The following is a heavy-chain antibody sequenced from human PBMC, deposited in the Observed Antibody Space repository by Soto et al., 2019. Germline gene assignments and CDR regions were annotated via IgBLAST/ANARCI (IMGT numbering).Heavy chain of an antibody. CDR3: ARESTPHLAYCNNGVCYNDY. D-gene: IGHD2-8*01. Sequence: PVGSLRLSCVASGFTFSSSAMSWVRQAPGMGLEWVSAISGGGDSTYYSDSVKGRFTISRDNSKNTLFLHMKSLRAEDTALYYCARESTPHLAYCNNGVCYNDYWGQGTLVTVSS. V-gene: IGHV3-23*01. CDR1: GFTFSSSA. CDR2: ISGGGDST. J-gene: IGHJ4*02.